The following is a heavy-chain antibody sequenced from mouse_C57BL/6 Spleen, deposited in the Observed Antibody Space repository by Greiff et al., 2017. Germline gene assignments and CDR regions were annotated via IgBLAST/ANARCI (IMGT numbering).Heavy chain of an antibody. D-gene: IGHD2-1*01. J-gene: IGHJ2*01. CDR3: AREEGIYYGNYVGKNFGY. V-gene: IGHV1-55*01. CDR1: GYTFTSYW. Sequence: QVQLQQPGAELVKPGASVKMSCKASGYTFTSYWITWVKQRPGQGLEWIGDIYPGSGSTNYNEKFKSKATLTVDTSSSTAYMQLSSLTSEDSAVYYCAREEGIYYGNYVGKNFGYWGQGTTLTVSS. CDR2: IYPGSGST.